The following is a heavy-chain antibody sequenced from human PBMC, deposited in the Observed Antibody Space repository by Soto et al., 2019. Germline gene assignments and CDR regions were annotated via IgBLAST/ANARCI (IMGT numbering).Heavy chain of an antibody. Sequence: GGSLRLSCAASGFTFSSYGMHWVRQAPGKGLEWVAVIWYDGSNKYYADSVKGRFTISRDNSKNTLYLQMNSLRAEDTAVYYCARDHRPYNWNYIAAFDIWGQGTMVTVSS. V-gene: IGHV3-33*01. CDR3: ARDHRPYNWNYIAAFDI. CDR1: GFTFSSYG. D-gene: IGHD1-7*01. J-gene: IGHJ3*02. CDR2: IWYDGSNK.